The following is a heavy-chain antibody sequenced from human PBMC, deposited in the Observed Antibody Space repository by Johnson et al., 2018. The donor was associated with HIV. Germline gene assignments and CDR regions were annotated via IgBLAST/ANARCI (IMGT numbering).Heavy chain of an antibody. Sequence: VQLVESGGGVVQPGRSMRLSCAASGLNFSDYSMHWVRQAPGKGLEWVAIISNNGGDTYYANSVEGRFTISRDNSKNTLYLQMGSLGAEDTAVYYCAIPYYYDSGVYHWGQGTVVTVSS. D-gene: IGHD3-22*01. CDR2: ISNNGGDT. J-gene: IGHJ4*03. CDR3: AIPYYYDSGVYH. CDR1: GLNFSDYS. V-gene: IGHV3-64*01.